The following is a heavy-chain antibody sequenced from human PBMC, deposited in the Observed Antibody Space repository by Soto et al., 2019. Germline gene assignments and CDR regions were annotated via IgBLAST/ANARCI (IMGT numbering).Heavy chain of an antibody. CDR1: GGSINTFY. D-gene: IGHD5-12*01. V-gene: IGHV4-4*07. Sequence: SETLSLTCTVSGGSINTFYLSWVRQPAGKGPEWIGRIFSSGSTSFNPSLESRVAMSVDTSKNHFSLNLSSVTAADMAVYYCAREGSYSAYNFAHGIQLWSFDFWGQGALVTVSS. CDR2: IFSSGST. J-gene: IGHJ4*02. CDR3: AREGSYSAYNFAHGIQLWSFDF.